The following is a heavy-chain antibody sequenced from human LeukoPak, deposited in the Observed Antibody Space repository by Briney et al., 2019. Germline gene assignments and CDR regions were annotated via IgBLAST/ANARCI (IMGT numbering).Heavy chain of an antibody. D-gene: IGHD3-10*01. V-gene: IGHV4-30-2*01. CDR1: GGSISSGVYS. CDR2: IYHSGST. J-gene: IGHJ5*02. Sequence: SETLSLTCAVSGGSISSGVYSWTWIRQPPGKGLEWIGYIYHSGSTYYNPSLKSRVTISVDRSKNQFSLKLSSVTAAGTAVYYCARDYYGSGSLGGANWFDPWGQGTLVTVSS. CDR3: ARDYYGSGSLGGANWFDP.